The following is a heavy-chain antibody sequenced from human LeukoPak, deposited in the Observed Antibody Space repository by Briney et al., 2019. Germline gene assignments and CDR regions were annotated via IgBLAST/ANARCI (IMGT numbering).Heavy chain of an antibody. J-gene: IGHJ4*02. D-gene: IGHD2-15*01. Sequence: PGGSLRLSCAASGFTFSSYWMNWARQAPGKGLEWVASINHNGNVNYYVDSVKGRFTISRDNAKNSLYLQMNSLRAEDTALYYCGKDLSIRAARQWWGPDFDYWGQGTLVTVSS. CDR2: INHNGNVN. V-gene: IGHV3-7*03. CDR1: GFTFSSYW. CDR3: GKDLSIRAARQWWGPDFDY.